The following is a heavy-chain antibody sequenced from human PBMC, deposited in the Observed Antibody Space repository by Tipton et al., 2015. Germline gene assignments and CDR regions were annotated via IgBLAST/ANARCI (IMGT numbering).Heavy chain of an antibody. V-gene: IGHV5-51*01. Sequence: VQLVQSGAVVKKPGESLKISCEASGYSFTSHWIGWVRQMPGKGLEWMGMIYPGDSDTRYSPSFQGQVTISADKSISTVYLQWNSLKASDSGMYYCARHGSIGARQNWFDPWGQGTLVTVSS. CDR3: ARHGSIGARQNWFDP. CDR2: IYPGDSDT. J-gene: IGHJ5*02. CDR1: GYSFTSHW. D-gene: IGHD6-6*01.